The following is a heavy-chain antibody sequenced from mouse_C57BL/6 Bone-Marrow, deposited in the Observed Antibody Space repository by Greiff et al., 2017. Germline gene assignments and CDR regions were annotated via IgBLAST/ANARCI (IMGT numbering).Heavy chain of an antibody. Sequence: VQLKQSGPELVKPGASVKISCKASGYSFTGYYMNWVKQSPEKSLEWIGEINPSTGGTTYNQKFKAKATLTVDKSSSTAYMQLKSLTSEDSAVXYCARRGYSNYGFDYWGQGTTLTVSS. CDR2: INPSTGGT. V-gene: IGHV1-42*01. CDR1: GYSFTGYY. J-gene: IGHJ2*01. CDR3: ARRGYSNYGFDY. D-gene: IGHD2-5*01.